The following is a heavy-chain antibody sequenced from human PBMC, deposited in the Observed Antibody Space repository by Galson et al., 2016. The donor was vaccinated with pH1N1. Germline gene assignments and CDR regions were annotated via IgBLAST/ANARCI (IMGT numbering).Heavy chain of an antibody. CDR1: GFTFSNYW. J-gene: IGHJ4*02. CDR3: ARVRRITPGDPTGYFDF. CDR2: ISSDGSSI. Sequence: SLRLSCAASGFTFSNYWMNWVRQVPGKGLVWVSRISSDGSSISYADSVKGRFTISRDNARNTLYLEMNSLRAEDTALYYCARVRRITPGDPTGYFDFWGQGALVTVSS. V-gene: IGHV3-74*01. D-gene: IGHD7-27*01.